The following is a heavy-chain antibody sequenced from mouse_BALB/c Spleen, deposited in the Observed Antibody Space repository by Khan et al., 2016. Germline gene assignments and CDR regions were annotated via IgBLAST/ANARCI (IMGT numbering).Heavy chain of an antibody. Sequence: QVQLQQSGPDLVAPSQSLSITCTVSGYSLTSYGVHWVRQPPGKGLEWLVVIWSDGSTTYNSALKSRLSISKDNSKSQVFLKMNSIEPEDTAMYYCARHDGYYYAMDYWGQGTSVTVSS. CDR1: GYSLTSYG. CDR3: ARHDGYYYAMDY. V-gene: IGHV2-6-2*01. CDR2: IWSDGST. D-gene: IGHD2-3*01. J-gene: IGHJ4*01.